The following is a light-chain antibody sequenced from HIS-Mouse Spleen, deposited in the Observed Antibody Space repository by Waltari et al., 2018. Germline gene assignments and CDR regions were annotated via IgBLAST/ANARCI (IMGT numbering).Light chain of an antibody. V-gene: IGLV3-10*01. CDR1: ELPNKY. CDR2: EDS. J-gene: IGLJ2*01. Sequence: SYELTQPPSVSVSTGQTARITCSGAELPNKYAYWYQQKSGQAPVLVIYEDSKRPSGIPEIFSGSSSGTMATLTISGAQVEDEADYYCYSTDSSGNHRVFGGGTKLTVL. CDR3: YSTDSSGNHRV.